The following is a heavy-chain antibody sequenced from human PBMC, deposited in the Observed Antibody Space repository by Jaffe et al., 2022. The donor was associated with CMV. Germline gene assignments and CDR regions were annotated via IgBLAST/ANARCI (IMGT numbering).Heavy chain of an antibody. CDR3: AREGSFDSASGSYSDNWFDP. V-gene: IGHV1-69*09. CDR1: GGTFSSYA. CDR2: IIPILGIA. Sequence: QVQLVQSGAEVKKPGSSVKVSCKASGGTFSSYAFSWVRQAPGQGLEWMGRIIPILGIANYAQNFQGRVTITADKSTSTAYMELSSLRSEDTAVYYCAREGSFDSASGSYSDNWFDPWGQGTLVTVSS. J-gene: IGHJ5*02. D-gene: IGHD3-10*01.